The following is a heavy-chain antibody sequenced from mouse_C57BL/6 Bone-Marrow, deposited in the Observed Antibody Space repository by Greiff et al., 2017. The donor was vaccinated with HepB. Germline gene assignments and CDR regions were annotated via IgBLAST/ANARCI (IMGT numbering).Heavy chain of an antibody. J-gene: IGHJ4*01. CDR1: GYTFTSYW. V-gene: IGHV1-50*01. D-gene: IGHD1-1*01. CDR3: ARLSGSSCYYAMDY. Sequence: VQLQQPGAELVKPGASVKLSCKASGYTFTSYWMQWVKQRPGQGLEWIGEIDPSDSYTNYNQKFKGKATLTVDTSSSTAYMQLSSLTSEDSAVYDCARLSGSSCYYAMDYWGQGTSVTVSS. CDR2: IDPSDSYT.